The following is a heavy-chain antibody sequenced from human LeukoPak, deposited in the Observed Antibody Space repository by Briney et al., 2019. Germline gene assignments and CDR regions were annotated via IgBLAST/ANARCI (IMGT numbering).Heavy chain of an antibody. D-gene: IGHD2-15*01. CDR2: INPNSGGT. J-gene: IGHJ6*03. CDR3: ARGSFFIREYCSGGSCYTLPWYYMDV. Sequence: ASVKVSCKASGYTFTGYYMHWARQAPGQGLEWMGWINPNSGGTNYAQKFQGRVTMTRDTSISTAYMELSRLRSDDTAVYYCARGSFFIREYCSGGSCYTLPWYYMDVWGKGTTVTVSS. CDR1: GYTFTGYY. V-gene: IGHV1-2*02.